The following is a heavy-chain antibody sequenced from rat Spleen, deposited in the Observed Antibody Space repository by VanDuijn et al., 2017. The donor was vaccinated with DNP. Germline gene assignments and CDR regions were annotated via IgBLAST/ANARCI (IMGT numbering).Heavy chain of an antibody. Sequence: QVQLQQSGTELAKPGSSVKISCTASGYTFTSYYIGWIKQTTGQGLEYIGYINMGSGGTYYNERFKGKATLTGDKSSSTAFMQLSSLTPDDSAVYYCARSWVGVRGIWFAFWGQGTLVTVSS. CDR1: GYTFTSYY. J-gene: IGHJ3*01. CDR2: INMGSGGT. D-gene: IGHD4-3*01. V-gene: IGHV1-43*01. CDR3: ARSWVGVRGIWFAF.